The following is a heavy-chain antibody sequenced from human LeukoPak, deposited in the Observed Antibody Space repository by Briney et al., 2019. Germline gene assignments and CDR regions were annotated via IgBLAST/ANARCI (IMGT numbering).Heavy chain of an antibody. D-gene: IGHD6-13*01. CDR3: ARIPGIAAAGTDY. Sequence: GGSLRLSCAASGFTFSSYSMNWVRQAPGKGLEWVSSISSSSSYTYYADSVKGRFTISRDNAKNSLYLQMNSLRAEDTAVYYCARIPGIAAAGTDYWGQGTLVTVSS. V-gene: IGHV3-21*01. CDR2: ISSSSSYT. J-gene: IGHJ4*02. CDR1: GFTFSSYS.